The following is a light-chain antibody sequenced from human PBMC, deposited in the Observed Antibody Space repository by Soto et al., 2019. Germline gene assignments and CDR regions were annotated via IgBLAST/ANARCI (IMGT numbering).Light chain of an antibody. J-gene: IGKJ2*01. CDR3: QQSFTSPYT. CDR1: QRLPSDY. Sequence: DIVLTQSPVTLSLSPGERATLSCRASQRLPSDYLAWYQQKPGQAPRLLIYVASSRATGIPDRFSGSGSGTDFTLSISRLEPEDFAVYYCQQSFTSPYTFGQGTKVDIK. V-gene: IGKV3-20*01. CDR2: VAS.